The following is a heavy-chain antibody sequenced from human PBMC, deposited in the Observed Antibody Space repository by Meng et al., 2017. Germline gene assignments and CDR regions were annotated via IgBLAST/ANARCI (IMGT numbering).Heavy chain of an antibody. V-gene: IGHV6-1*01. J-gene: IGHJ4*02. CDR3: ARGSYSFDS. D-gene: IGHD1-26*01. Sequence: QLQQSGPGRVTPSPPLSLICAISGDSVSSNSAAWNWIRQSPSRGLEWLGRAYYRSKWYHDYAESVKSRISIDPDTSKNQFSLQLRSVTPEDSAVYYCARGSYSFDSWGQRTLVTVSS. CDR1: GDSVSSNSAA. CDR2: AYYRSKWYH.